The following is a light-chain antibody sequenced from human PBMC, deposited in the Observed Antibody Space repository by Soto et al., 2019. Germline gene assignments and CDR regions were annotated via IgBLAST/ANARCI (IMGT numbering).Light chain of an antibody. V-gene: IGKV1-39*01. CDR3: QQSYSTPQT. J-gene: IGKJ1*01. CDR2: AAS. CDR1: QSISSY. Sequence: DIQMSQFSSSLSSSVGGRVTITCRASQSISSYLNWYQQKPGKAPKLPIYAASSLQSGVPSRFSGSGSGTDFTLTISSLQPEDFATYYCQQSYSTPQTFGQGTKVDI.